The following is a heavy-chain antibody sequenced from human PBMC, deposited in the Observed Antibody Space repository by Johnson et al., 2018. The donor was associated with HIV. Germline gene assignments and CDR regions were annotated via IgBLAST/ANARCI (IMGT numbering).Heavy chain of an antibody. CDR2: IYSGGST. Sequence: VQLVESGGGLVQPGGSLRLSCAASGFTVSSNYMSWVRQAPGKGLEWVSVIYSGGSTYYADSVKGLFTISRDNSKNTLYLQMNSLKTDDTAVYYCTTFYCGGDCYAFDIWGQGTMVTVSS. D-gene: IGHD2-21*01. CDR3: TTFYCGGDCYAFDI. V-gene: IGHV3-66*01. J-gene: IGHJ3*02. CDR1: GFTVSSNY.